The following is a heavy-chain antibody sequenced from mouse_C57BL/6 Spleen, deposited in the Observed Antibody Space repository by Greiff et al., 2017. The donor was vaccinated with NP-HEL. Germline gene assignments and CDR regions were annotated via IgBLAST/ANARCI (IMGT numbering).Heavy chain of an antibody. Sequence: VQLQQSGAELARPGASVKMSCKASGYTFTSYTMHWVKQRPGQGLEWIGYINPSSGYTKYNQKFKDKATLTADKSSSTAYMQLSSLTSEDSAVYYCARPYYYGSSYYAMDYWGQGTSVTVSS. CDR3: ARPYYYGSSYYAMDY. CDR1: GYTFTSYT. V-gene: IGHV1-4*01. D-gene: IGHD1-1*01. CDR2: INPSSGYT. J-gene: IGHJ4*01.